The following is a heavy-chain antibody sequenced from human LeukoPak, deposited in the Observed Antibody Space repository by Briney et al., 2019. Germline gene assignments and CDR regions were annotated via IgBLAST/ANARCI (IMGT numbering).Heavy chain of an antibody. V-gene: IGHV3-7*01. CDR3: ARDQGTLPYYDFWSGYYIALDY. J-gene: IGHJ4*02. CDR2: INHDGNEK. CDR1: GFTFSDYW. Sequence: GGSLRLSCAVSGFTFSDYWMSLVRQPPGKGLEWVANINHDGNEKYYVDSVMGRFTISRDNAKNSLYLQMNSLRAEDTAVYYCARDQGTLPYYDFWSGYYIALDYWGQGTLVTVSS. D-gene: IGHD3-3*01.